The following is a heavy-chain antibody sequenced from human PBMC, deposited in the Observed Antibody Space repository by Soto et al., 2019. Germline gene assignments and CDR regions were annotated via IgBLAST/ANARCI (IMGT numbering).Heavy chain of an antibody. J-gene: IGHJ3*02. D-gene: IGHD1-26*01. CDR3: AKDPVGADHAFDI. V-gene: IGHV3-23*01. Sequence: PGGSLRLSCAASGFTFSSYAMHWVRQAPEKGLEWVSAISGSGGSTYYADSVKGRFTISRDNSKNTLYLQMNSLRAEDTAVYYCAKDPVGADHAFDIWGQGTMVTVSS. CDR1: GFTFSSYA. CDR2: ISGSGGST.